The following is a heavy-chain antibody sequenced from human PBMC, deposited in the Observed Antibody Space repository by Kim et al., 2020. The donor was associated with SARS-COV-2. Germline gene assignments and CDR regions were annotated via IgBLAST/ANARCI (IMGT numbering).Heavy chain of an antibody. Sequence: GGSLRLSCVASRFTFTAYSMNWVRQAPGKGLEWVSSIDLTSATTYYADSVRGRFSISRDNAKSSLYLQMNSVRDDDTALYYCARGLYWYCSGIYSYFDF. CDR2: IDLTSATT. V-gene: IGHV3-48*02. J-gene: IGHJ4*01. CDR1: RFTFTAYS. CDR3: ARGLYWYCSGIYSYFDF. D-gene: IGHD3-10*01.